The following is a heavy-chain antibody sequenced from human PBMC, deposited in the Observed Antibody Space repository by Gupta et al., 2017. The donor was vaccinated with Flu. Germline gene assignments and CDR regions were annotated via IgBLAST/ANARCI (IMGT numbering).Heavy chain of an antibody. Sequence: EVQLVETGGGLIQPGGSLRLSCAASGFTVSSNYMSWVRQAPGKGLEWVSVIYSGGSTYYADSVKGRFTISRDNSKNTLYLQMNSLRAEDTAVYYCARALSSGWTPGWFDPWGQGTLVTVSS. CDR1: GFTVSSNY. CDR3: ARALSSGWTPGWFDP. V-gene: IGHV3-53*02. J-gene: IGHJ5*02. CDR2: IYSGGST. D-gene: IGHD6-19*01.